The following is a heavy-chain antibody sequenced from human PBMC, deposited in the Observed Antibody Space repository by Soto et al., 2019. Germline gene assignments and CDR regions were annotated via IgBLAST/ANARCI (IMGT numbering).Heavy chain of an antibody. CDR3: ASARTYNYAFDF. CDR2: VFSGGST. J-gene: IGHJ4*02. CDR1: GFTFSSYS. Sequence: PGGSLRLSCAASGFTFSSYSMNWVRQAPGKGLEWVSVVFSGGSTFYADSVKGRFTISRDTSKNTLSLQMNSLRAEDTAVYFCASARTYNYAFDFWGQGTLVTVSS. D-gene: IGHD5-18*01. V-gene: IGHV3-53*01.